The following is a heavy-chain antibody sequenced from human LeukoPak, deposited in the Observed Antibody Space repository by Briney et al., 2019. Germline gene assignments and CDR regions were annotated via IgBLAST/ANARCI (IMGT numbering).Heavy chain of an antibody. Sequence: GGSLRLSCAASGFTFSNYWMGWVRQAPGRGLGWVASIKQDGNEKYYVDSVKGRFTISRDNAQNSPFLHMNSLTAGDTAVYFCARIGGSSGAFYFDYWGQGTLVTVSS. CDR3: ARIGGSSGAFYFDY. CDR2: IKQDGNEK. J-gene: IGHJ4*02. V-gene: IGHV3-7*03. D-gene: IGHD1-26*01. CDR1: GFTFSNYW.